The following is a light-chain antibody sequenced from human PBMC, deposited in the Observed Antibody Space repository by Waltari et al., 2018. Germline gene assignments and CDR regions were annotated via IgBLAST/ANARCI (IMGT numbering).Light chain of an antibody. V-gene: IGKV3-11*01. CDR2: DTS. CDR1: QSVGTY. J-gene: IGKJ4*01. CDR3: QQRRNWPLT. Sequence: EIVLIQSPALLSFSPGERATLSCSASQSVGTYLAWYQQLPGQSPRLLIYDTSYSATGIPARFSGSGSETDFTLTISSLQPEDFAVYYCQQRRNWPLTFGGGTRVQI.